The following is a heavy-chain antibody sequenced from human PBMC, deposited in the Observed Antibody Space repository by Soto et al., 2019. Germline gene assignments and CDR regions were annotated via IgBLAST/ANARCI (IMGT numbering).Heavy chain of an antibody. CDR3: ARVRGGVVVWFDP. J-gene: IGHJ5*02. CDR1: GGSISSGDYY. D-gene: IGHD2-15*01. Sequence: SETLSLTCTVSGGSISSGDYYWSWIRQPPGKGLEWIGYIYYSGSTYYNPSLKSRVTISVDTSKSQFSLKLSSVTAADTAVYYCARVRGGVVVWFDPWGQGTLVTVSS. CDR2: IYYSGST. V-gene: IGHV4-30-4*01.